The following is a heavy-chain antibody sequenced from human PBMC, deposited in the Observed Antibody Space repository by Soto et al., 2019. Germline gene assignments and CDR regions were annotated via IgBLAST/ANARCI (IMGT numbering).Heavy chain of an antibody. CDR2: IIPIFGTA. D-gene: IGHD3-10*01. CDR3: ARDFGNHWFDP. V-gene: IGHV1-69*06. Sequence: QVQLVQSGAEVKKPGSSVKVSCKASGGTFSSYAISWVRQAPGQGLEWMGGIIPIFGTANYEQKFQGRVKITADKSTSTADMELSSLRSEDTAVYYCARDFGNHWFDPWGQLTLVTVSS. CDR1: GGTFSSYA. J-gene: IGHJ5*02.